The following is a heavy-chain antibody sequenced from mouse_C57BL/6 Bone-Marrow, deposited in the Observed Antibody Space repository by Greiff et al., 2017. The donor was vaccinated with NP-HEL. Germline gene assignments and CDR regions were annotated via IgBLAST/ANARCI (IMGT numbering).Heavy chain of an antibody. CDR2: IRSKSSNYAT. V-gene: IGHV10-3*01. J-gene: IGHJ1*03. CDR3: VRDGGYYYGSSSYWYFDV. Sequence: EVQRVESGGGLVQPKGSLKLSCAASGFTFNTYAMHWVRQAPGKGLEWVARIRSKSSNYATYYADSVKDRFTISRDDSQSMLYLQMNNLKTEDTAMYYCVRDGGYYYGSSSYWYFDVWGTGTTVTVSS. D-gene: IGHD1-1*01. CDR1: GFTFNTYA.